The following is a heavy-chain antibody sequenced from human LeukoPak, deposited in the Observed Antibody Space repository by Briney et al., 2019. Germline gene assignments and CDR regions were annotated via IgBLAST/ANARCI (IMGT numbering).Heavy chain of an antibody. CDR1: GGSFSGYY. D-gene: IGHD3-22*01. Sequence: PETLSLTCAVYGGSFSGYYWSWIRQPPGKGLEWIGEINHSGSTNYNPSLKSRVTISVDTSKNQFSLKLSSVTAADTAVYYCARGYYYDSSGYYDYWGQGTLVTVSS. J-gene: IGHJ4*02. CDR2: INHSGST. CDR3: ARGYYYDSSGYYDY. V-gene: IGHV4-34*01.